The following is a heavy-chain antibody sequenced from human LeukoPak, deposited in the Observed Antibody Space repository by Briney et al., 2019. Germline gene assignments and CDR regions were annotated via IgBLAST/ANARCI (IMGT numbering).Heavy chain of an antibody. Sequence: PGGSLRLSCAASGFTFSSYGMHWVRQAPGKGLEWVAVISYDGSNKYYADSVKGRFTISIDNSKNTLYLQMNSLRAEDTAVYYCAKDGAYSSSHQPHYWGQGTLVTVSS. CDR3: AKDGAYSSSHQPHY. V-gene: IGHV3-30*18. CDR2: ISYDGSNK. D-gene: IGHD6-6*01. J-gene: IGHJ4*02. CDR1: GFTFSSYG.